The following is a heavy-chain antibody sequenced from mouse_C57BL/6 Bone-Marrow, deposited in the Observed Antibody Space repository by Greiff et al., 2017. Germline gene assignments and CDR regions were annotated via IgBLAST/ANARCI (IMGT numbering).Heavy chain of an antibody. CDR2: IYPGDGDT. Sequence: VQLQQSGAELVKPGASVKISCKASGYAFSSYWMNWVKQRPGKGLEWIGQIYPGDGDTNYNGKVKGKATMTADKASITAYMQLSSLTSEDSAVYCCARGDGSSYYYFDYWGQGTTLTVSS. CDR3: ARGDGSSYYYFDY. CDR1: GYAFSSYW. V-gene: IGHV1-80*01. J-gene: IGHJ2*01. D-gene: IGHD1-1*01.